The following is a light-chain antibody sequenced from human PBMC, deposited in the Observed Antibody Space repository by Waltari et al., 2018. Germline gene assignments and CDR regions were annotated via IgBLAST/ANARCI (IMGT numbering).Light chain of an antibody. CDR2: WAS. V-gene: IGKV4-1*01. Sequence: DIVMTQSPDSLAVSLGERATINCRSSRTVFFSSNNKDFLSWYQQRPGQPPKLLIYWASTRESGVPDRFSGRGSGTNFTLTINGLQAEDVAVYYCQQFYITPQTFGQGTRVEIK. J-gene: IGKJ2*01. CDR1: RTVFFSSNNKDF. CDR3: QQFYITPQT.